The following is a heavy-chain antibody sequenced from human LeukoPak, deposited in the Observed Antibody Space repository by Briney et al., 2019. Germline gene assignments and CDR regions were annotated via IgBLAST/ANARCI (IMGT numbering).Heavy chain of an antibody. V-gene: IGHV4-30-2*01. CDR1: GGSISSGGYS. CDR3: ASSGSYRFDY. D-gene: IGHD1-26*01. CDR2: IYHSGST. J-gene: IGHJ4*02. Sequence: SETLSLTCAVSGGSISSGGYSWSWIRQPPGKGLEWIGYIYHSGSTYYNPSLKSRVTISVDRSKNQFSLKLSSVTAADTAVYYCASSGSYRFDYWGQGTLVTVSS.